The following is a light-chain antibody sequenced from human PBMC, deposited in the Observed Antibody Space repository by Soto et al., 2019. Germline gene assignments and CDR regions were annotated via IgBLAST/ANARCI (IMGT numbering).Light chain of an antibody. Sequence: EIVMTQSPATLSVSPGERATLSCRASQSVSSNLAWYQQKPGQAPRLFIYDASTRATGIPDRFSGSGSGTHFTLTIRRLEPEDCAVYYCHHYGDSPPFWFGQGTKVDIK. CDR2: DAS. J-gene: IGKJ2*01. CDR3: HHYGDSPPFW. CDR1: QSVSSN. V-gene: IGKV3-15*01.